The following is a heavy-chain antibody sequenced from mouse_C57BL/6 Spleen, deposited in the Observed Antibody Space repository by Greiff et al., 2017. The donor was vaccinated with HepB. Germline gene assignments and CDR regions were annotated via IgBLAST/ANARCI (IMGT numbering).Heavy chain of an antibody. CDR1: GYTFTDYY. D-gene: IGHD1-1*01. CDR2: INPNNGGT. Sequence: EVQLQQSGPELVKPGASVKISCKASGYTFTDYYMNWVKQSHGKSLEWIGDINPNNGGTSYNQKFKGKATLTVDKSSSTAYMELRSLTSEDSAVYYCATYYGSSAGRFDVWGTGTTVTVSS. J-gene: IGHJ1*03. V-gene: IGHV1-26*01. CDR3: ATYYGSSAGRFDV.